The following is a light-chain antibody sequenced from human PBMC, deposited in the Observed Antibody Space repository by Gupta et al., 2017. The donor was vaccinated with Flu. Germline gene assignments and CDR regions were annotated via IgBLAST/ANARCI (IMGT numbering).Light chain of an antibody. Sequence: SITISGTGTSSDVGGYNYVSWYQQHPGKAPKLMIYEVSNRPAGVSNRFSGSKPGNTASLTISGLQDEDEADYYCSSDTSSSTLGFGTGTKVTAL. V-gene: IGLV2-14*01. CDR2: EVS. CDR1: SSDVGGYNY. J-gene: IGLJ1*01. CDR3: SSDTSSSTLG.